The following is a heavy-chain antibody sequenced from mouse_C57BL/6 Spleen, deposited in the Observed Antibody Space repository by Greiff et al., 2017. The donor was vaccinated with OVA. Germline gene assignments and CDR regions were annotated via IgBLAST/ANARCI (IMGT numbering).Heavy chain of an antibody. V-gene: IGHV2-6-1*01. J-gene: IGHJ4*01. Sequence: VKLMESGPGLVAPSQSLSITCTVSGFSLTSYGVHWVRQPPGKGLEWLVVIWSDGSTTYNSALKSRLSISKDNSKSQVFLKMNSLQTDDTAMYYCARHGTTVVGAMDYWGQGTSVTVSS. CDR1: GFSLTSYG. CDR2: IWSDGST. CDR3: ARHGTTVVGAMDY. D-gene: IGHD1-1*01.